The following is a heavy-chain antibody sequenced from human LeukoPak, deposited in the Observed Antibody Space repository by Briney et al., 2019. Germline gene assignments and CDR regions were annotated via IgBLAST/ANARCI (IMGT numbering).Heavy chain of an antibody. Sequence: SETLSLTCTVSGGSISSSSYYWGWIRQPPGKGLEWIGSIYYSGSTYYNPSLKSRVTISVDTSKNQFSLKLSSVTAADTAVYYCASGYCSGGSCLRSFDPWGQGTLVTVSS. CDR3: ASGYCSGGSCLRSFDP. D-gene: IGHD2-15*01. CDR2: IYYSGST. CDR1: GGSISSSSYY. V-gene: IGHV4-39*01. J-gene: IGHJ5*02.